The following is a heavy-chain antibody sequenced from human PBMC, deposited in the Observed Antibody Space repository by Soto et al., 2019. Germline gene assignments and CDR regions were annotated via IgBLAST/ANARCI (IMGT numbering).Heavy chain of an antibody. V-gene: IGHV5-51*01. J-gene: IGHJ4*02. CDR1: GYAFINFW. CDR3: ARPGGSGTYYKFEY. Sequence: GESLKISCTGSGYAFINFWIGLVRQMPGKGLEWMWIIYPTNSETRYSPSFQGHVAMSVDKSPATAYLQWSSLKASDTAIYYCARPGGSGTYYKFEYWGQGTPGTVSS. CDR2: IYPTNSET. D-gene: IGHD3-10*01.